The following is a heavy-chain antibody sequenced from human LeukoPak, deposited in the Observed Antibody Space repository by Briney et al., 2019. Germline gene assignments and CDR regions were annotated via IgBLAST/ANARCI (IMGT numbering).Heavy chain of an antibody. CDR3: ARDRKYQLLGWFDP. V-gene: IGHV1-2*02. CDR1: GYTYTGYD. J-gene: IGHJ5*02. D-gene: IGHD2-2*01. CDR2: INPNSGST. Sequence: ASVKVSCKASGYTYTGYDINWVGQATGQGLEWMGCINPNSGSTNYAQKFQGRVTMTRDTSISPAYMELSRLRSDDTAVYYCARDRKYQLLGWFDPWGQGTLVTVSS.